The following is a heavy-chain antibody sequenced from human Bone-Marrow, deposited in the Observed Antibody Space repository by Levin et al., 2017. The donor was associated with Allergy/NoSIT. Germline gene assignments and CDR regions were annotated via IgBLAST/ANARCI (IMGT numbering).Heavy chain of an antibody. CDR2: ISYDGSNK. V-gene: IGHV3-30-3*01. Sequence: PGGSLRLSCAASGLTFNIYAMHWVRQAPGKGLEWVAVISYDGSNKYYADSVKGRFTISRDNSKNTVYLEMNSLRGDDTAVYYCGKDRGAIAEAVRVDYWGQGTLVTVPS. CDR3: GKDRGAIAEAVRVDY. D-gene: IGHD6-13*01. J-gene: IGHJ4*02. CDR1: GLTFNIYA.